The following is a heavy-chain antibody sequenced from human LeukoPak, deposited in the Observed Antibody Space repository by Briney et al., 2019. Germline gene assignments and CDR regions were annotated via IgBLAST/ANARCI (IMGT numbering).Heavy chain of an antibody. J-gene: IGHJ3*02. D-gene: IGHD1-26*01. CDR3: ARHHGVGAMGIDAFDI. CDR1: GGSISSGDYY. CDR2: IYYSGST. Sequence: SETLSLTCTVSGGSISSGDYYWSWIRQPPGKGLEWIGYIYYSGSTYYNPSLKSRVTISVDTSKNQFSLRLGSVTAADTAVYYCARHHGVGAMGIDAFDIWGQGTMVTVSS. V-gene: IGHV4-39*01.